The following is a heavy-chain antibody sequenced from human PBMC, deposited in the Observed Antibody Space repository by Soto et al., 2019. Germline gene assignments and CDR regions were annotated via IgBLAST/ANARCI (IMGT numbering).Heavy chain of an antibody. CDR2: ISSDGNTT. Sequence: GGYLRLSCAASGFTLSNFWMHWVRQGPGMGLVWVSRISSDGNTTRYGDYVRGRFTDSRDNAKNTAYLQMNSLRVEDTDVYYYVCYCEGAEPGKPNFDYWGQGTLVTVSS. V-gene: IGHV3-74*01. D-gene: IGHD6-13*01. CDR1: GFTLSNFW. CDR3: VCYCEGAEPGKPNFDY. J-gene: IGHJ4*02.